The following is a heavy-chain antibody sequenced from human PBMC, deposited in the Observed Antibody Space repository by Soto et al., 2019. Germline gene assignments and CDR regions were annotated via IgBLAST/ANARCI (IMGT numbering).Heavy chain of an antibody. Sequence: ASVKVSCKASGGTFSSYAISWVRQAPGQGLEWMGGIIPIFGTANYAQKFQGRVTITADESTSTAYMELSSLRSEDTAVYYCASPPPHYYYYGMDVWGQGTTVTVSS. CDR3: ASPPPHYYYYGMDV. CDR2: IIPIFGTA. J-gene: IGHJ6*02. V-gene: IGHV1-69*13. CDR1: GGTFSSYA.